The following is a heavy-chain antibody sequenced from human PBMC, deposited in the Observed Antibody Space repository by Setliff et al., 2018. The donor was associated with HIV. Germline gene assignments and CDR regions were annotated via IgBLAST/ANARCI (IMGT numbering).Heavy chain of an antibody. CDR2: ISASGDRT. J-gene: IGHJ3*02. V-gene: IGHV3-23*01. CDR1: GIAFNTHV. D-gene: IGHD3-16*01. CDR3: AKMGSPVGPDAFDI. Sequence: GESLKISCAASGIAFNTHVMTWVRQAPGKGLVWVSSISASGDRTYYTDAVQGRFTISRDNSKNTVFLQMNSLRAEDTAVYYCAKMGSPVGPDAFDIWGQGTMVTVSS.